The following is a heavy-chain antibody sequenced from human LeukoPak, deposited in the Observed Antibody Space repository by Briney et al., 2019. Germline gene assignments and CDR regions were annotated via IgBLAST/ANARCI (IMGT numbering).Heavy chain of an antibody. V-gene: IGHV3-21*01. Sequence: KSGGSLRLSCAASGFTFSSYWMSWVRQAPGKGLEWVSSISSSSSYIYYADSVKGRFTISRDNAKNSLYLQMNSLRAEDTAVYYCAREAYCGGDCYDAFDIWGQGTTVTISS. CDR1: GFTFSSYW. CDR2: ISSSSSYI. CDR3: AREAYCGGDCYDAFDI. D-gene: IGHD2-21*02. J-gene: IGHJ3*02.